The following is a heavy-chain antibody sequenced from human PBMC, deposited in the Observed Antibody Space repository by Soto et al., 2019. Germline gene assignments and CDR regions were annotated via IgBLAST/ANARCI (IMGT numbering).Heavy chain of an antibody. CDR2: IFYSGST. Sequence: PSETLSLTCTVSGGSISGHYWTWIRQSPGKGLEWIGYIFYSGSTNYNPSLKSRVTISVDTSKNQFSLKLNSVTAADTAVYYCARVGSSGWSPDYWGQGTLVTVSS. J-gene: IGHJ4*02. D-gene: IGHD6-19*01. CDR3: ARVGSSGWSPDY. CDR1: GGSISGHY. V-gene: IGHV4-59*11.